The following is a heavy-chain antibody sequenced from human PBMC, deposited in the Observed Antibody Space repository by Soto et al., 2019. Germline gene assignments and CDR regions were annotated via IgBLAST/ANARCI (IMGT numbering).Heavy chain of an antibody. D-gene: IGHD3-3*01. J-gene: IGHJ5*02. CDR3: ARRGFLEWLNWFDP. Sequence: SETLSLTCTVSGGSISSSSYYWGWIRQPPGKGLEWIGSIYYSGSTYYNPSLKSRVTISVDTSKNQFSLKLSSVTATDTAVYYCARRGFLEWLNWFDPWGQGTLVTVS. CDR1: GGSISSSSYY. V-gene: IGHV4-39*01. CDR2: IYYSGST.